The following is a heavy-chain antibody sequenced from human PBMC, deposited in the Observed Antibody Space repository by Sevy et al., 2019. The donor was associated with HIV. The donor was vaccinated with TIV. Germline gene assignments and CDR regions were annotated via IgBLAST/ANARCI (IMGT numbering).Heavy chain of an antibody. D-gene: IGHD3-22*01. V-gene: IGHV3-23*01. CDR2: ISGGGDNT. CDR1: GFTFSNYA. Sequence: GGSLRLSCAASGFTFSNYAMSWVRQAPGKGLEWVSGISGGGDNTFYADSVKGRFSITRDFSRHTVFLQMNSLRAEDTGVYYCARVFLRTYDSTYYFDYWGQGTLVTVSS. J-gene: IGHJ4*02. CDR3: ARVFLRTYDSTYYFDY.